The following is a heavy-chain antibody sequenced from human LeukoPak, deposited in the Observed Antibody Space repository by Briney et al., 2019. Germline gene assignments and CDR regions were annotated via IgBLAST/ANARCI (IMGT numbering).Heavy chain of an antibody. Sequence: ASVKVSCKASGYTFTSYGISWVRQAPGQGLEWMGWISGYSGHTNYAHQLQGRITVTTDTSTGTTYMELRSLRSDDTAVYYCARDQAASGSYSGFDYWGQGTLVTVSS. V-gene: IGHV1-18*01. J-gene: IGHJ4*02. D-gene: IGHD1-26*01. CDR3: ARDQAASGSYSGFDY. CDR1: GYTFTSYG. CDR2: ISGYSGHT.